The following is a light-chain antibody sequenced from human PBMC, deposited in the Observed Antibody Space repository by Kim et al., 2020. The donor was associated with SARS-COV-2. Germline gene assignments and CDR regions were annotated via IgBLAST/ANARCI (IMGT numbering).Light chain of an antibody. CDR2: GAS. CDR3: QQYSSSPRT. V-gene: IGKV3-20*01. J-gene: IGKJ1*01. CDR1: QSVSSSS. Sequence: EIVLTQSPGTLSLSPGERATLSCRASQSVSSSSLAWYQQKPGQAPRLLIYGASGRATGIPDRFSGGGSGTDFTLTISRLEPEDFAVYYCQQYSSSPRTFGQGTKVDIK.